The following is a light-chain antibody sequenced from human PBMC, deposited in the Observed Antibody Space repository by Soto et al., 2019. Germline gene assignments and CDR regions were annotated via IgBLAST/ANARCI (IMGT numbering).Light chain of an antibody. J-gene: IGKJ5*01. V-gene: IGKV3-11*01. CDR1: QSVNSY. CDR3: KQRSNWPIT. Sequence: EIVLTQSPATLSLSPGERATLSCRASQSVNSYLAWYQQKPGQAHRLLIYDAYNRATGIQARFSGSGSGTDFTLTIRSLEPEDFAVYYCKQRSNWPITFGQGTRLEIK. CDR2: DAY.